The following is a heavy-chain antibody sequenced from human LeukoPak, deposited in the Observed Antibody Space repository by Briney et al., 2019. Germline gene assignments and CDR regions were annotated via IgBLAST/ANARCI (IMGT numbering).Heavy chain of an antibody. D-gene: IGHD4-17*01. Sequence: GRSLRLSCAASGFTFDDYAMHWVRQAPGKGLEWVAVISYDGSNKYYADSVKGRFTISRDNSKNTLYLQMSSLRAEDTAVYYCARDRGDYVPRDAFDIWGQGTMVTVSS. CDR2: ISYDGSNK. CDR3: ARDRGDYVPRDAFDI. V-gene: IGHV3-30*04. CDR1: GFTFDDYA. J-gene: IGHJ3*02.